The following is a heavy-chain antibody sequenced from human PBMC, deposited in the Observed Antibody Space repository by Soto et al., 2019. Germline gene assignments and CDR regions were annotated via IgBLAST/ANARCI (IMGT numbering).Heavy chain of an antibody. CDR1: GFMFSCCA. D-gene: IGHD2-2*02. CDR3: TKNRGAGDYTNWSFAV. Sequence: EVQLLDSGGGLVQPGGSLRLSCAASGFMFSCCAMSWVRQAPGKGLEWVSTIHGDGDYSHYTDSVEGRFTISRDNSRNTLYLQMDSLRADDTATYYCTKNRGAGDYTNWSFAVWGRGTLVAVSS. V-gene: IGHV3-23*01. CDR2: IHGDGDYS. J-gene: IGHJ2*01.